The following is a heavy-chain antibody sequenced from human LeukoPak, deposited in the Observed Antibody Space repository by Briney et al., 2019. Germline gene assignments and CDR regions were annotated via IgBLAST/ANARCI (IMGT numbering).Heavy chain of an antibody. J-gene: IGHJ4*02. D-gene: IGHD2-15*01. Sequence: GGSLRLSCAASGFTFSGSAMHWVRQAPGQGPEWMGVISPSGGSTTYAQKFQGRVTLTRDMSTSTDYLELSSLRAEDTAVYYCAKDSVAATHLVRLSRRSHYFDYWGQGTLVTVSS. V-gene: IGHV1-46*01. CDR1: GFTFSGSA. CDR3: AKDSVAATHLVRLSRRSHYFDY. CDR2: ISPSGGST.